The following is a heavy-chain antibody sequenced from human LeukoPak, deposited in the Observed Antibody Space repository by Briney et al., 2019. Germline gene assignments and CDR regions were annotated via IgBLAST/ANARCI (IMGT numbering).Heavy chain of an antibody. V-gene: IGHV3-48*03. D-gene: IGHD2-2*01. Sequence: GGSLRLSCAASGFTFSNYEMNWVRQAPGKGLEWVSYISTSCRIIYYADSVKGRFTFSRDNAKNALYLQMNSLRAEDTAVYYCARPYCSSTSCSPYYYYGMDVWGQGTTVTVSS. CDR1: GFTFSNYE. J-gene: IGHJ6*02. CDR3: ARPYCSSTSCSPYYYYGMDV. CDR2: ISTSCRII.